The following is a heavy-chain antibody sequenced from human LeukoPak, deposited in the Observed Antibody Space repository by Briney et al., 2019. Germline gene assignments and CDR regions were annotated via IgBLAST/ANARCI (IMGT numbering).Heavy chain of an antibody. CDR3: ARAYYDFWSGYYEEY. D-gene: IGHD3-3*01. CDR2: IKQDGREK. V-gene: IGHV3-7*03. CDR1: GFTFSSDW. Sequence: GGSLRLSCAASGFTFSSDWMSWVREAPGKGLEWVAHIKQDGREKYYVDSVKGRFTISRDNAKNSLYLQMNSLRAEETAVYYCARAYYDFWSGYYEEYWGQGTLVTVSS. J-gene: IGHJ4*02.